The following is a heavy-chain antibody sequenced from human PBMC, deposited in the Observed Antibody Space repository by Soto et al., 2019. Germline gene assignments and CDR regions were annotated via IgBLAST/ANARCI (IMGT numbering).Heavy chain of an antibody. V-gene: IGHV4-34*01. J-gene: IGHJ6*02. CDR1: GGSFSGYY. D-gene: IGHD3-22*01. CDR3: AREDGSAYYHNYYGMDV. CDR2: INHSGST. Sequence: SETLSLTCAVYGGSFSGYYWSWIRQPPGKGLEWIGEINHSGSTNYNPSLKSRVTISVDTSKNQFSLKLSSVTAADTAVYYCAREDGSAYYHNYYGMDVWGQGTTVTVSS.